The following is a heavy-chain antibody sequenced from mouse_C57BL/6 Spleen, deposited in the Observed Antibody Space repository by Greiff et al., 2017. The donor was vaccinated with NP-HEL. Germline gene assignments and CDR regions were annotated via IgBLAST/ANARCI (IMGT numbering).Heavy chain of an antibody. V-gene: IGHV1-81*01. CDR3: ARNDYGSSYPYYFDY. Sequence: QVQLQQSGAELARPGASVKLSCKASGYTFTSYGISWVKQRTGQGLEWIGEIYPRSGNTYYNEKFKGKATLTADKSSSTAYMELRSLTSEDSAVYFCARNDYGSSYPYYFDYWGQGTTLTVSS. J-gene: IGHJ2*01. D-gene: IGHD1-1*01. CDR1: GYTFTSYG. CDR2: IYPRSGNT.